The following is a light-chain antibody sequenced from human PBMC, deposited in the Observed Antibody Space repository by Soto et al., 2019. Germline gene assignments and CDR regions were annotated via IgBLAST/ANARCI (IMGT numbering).Light chain of an antibody. CDR2: EVS. CDR3: SSYTSSVAHV. J-gene: IGLJ1*01. CDR1: SSDIGGYNS. V-gene: IGLV2-14*01. Sequence: HSVLTQPASVSGSPGQSITISCTGTSSDIGGYNSVSWYQQHPGKAPKLMIYEVSNRPSGISNRFSGSKSGNTASLTISGLQAEDEADYYCSSYTSSVAHVFGTGTKVTVL.